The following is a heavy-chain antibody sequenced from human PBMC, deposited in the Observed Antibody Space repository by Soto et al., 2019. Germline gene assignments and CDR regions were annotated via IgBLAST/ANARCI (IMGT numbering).Heavy chain of an antibody. CDR3: ARWVRIAARPVWGRHYYYYSRDV. V-gene: IGHV1-8*01. Sequence: QVQLVQSGAEVKKPGASVKVSCKDSGYTFTSYDINWVRQATGQGLEWMGWMNPNSGNTGYAQKFRGRVTMTRNTARSTAIMELSSMGSEDTAVYYCARWVRIAARPVWGRHYYYYSRDVWGKGTTVTASS. CDR1: GYTFTSYD. CDR2: MNPNSGNT. D-gene: IGHD6-6*01. J-gene: IGHJ6*03.